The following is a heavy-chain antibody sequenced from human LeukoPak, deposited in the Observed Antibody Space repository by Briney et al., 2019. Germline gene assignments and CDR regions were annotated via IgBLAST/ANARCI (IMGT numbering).Heavy chain of an antibody. CDR1: GFPFSNYW. J-gene: IGHJ2*01. Sequence: PGGSLRLSCAASGFPFSNYWMHWVRQAPGKGLEWVALIWFDGSNKHYADSVKGRFTISRDNSKNTMYLQMDSLRAEDTAVYYCARVVSYYGSSYRLLDLWGRGTLVTVSS. V-gene: IGHV3-33*08. D-gene: IGHD3-10*01. CDR2: IWFDGSNK. CDR3: ARVVSYYGSSYRLLDL.